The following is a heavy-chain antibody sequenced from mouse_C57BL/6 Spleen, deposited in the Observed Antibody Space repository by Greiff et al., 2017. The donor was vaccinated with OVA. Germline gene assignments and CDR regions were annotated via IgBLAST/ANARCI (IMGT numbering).Heavy chain of an antibody. Sequence: EVQGVESGGGLVKPGGSLKLSCAASGFTFSDYGMHWVRQAPEKGLEWVAYISSGSSTIYYADTVKGRFTISRDNAKNTLFLQMTSLRSEDTAMYYCARPLDGYYGYYAMDYWGQGTSVTVSS. CDR2: ISSGSSTI. CDR3: ARPLDGYYGYYAMDY. CDR1: GFTFSDYG. V-gene: IGHV5-17*01. J-gene: IGHJ4*01. D-gene: IGHD2-3*01.